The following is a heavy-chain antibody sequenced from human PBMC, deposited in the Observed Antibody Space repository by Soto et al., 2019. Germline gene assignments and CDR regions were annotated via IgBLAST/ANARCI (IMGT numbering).Heavy chain of an antibody. CDR1: GVSISSSSYY. J-gene: IGHJ4*02. Sequence: SETLSLTCTVSGVSISSSSYYWGWIRQPPGKGLEWIGSIYYSGSTYYNPSLKSRVTISVDTSKNQFSLKLSSVTAADTAVYYCARQATSIFGVVSIDYWGQGTLVTVSS. D-gene: IGHD3-3*01. V-gene: IGHV4-39*01. CDR3: ARQATSIFGVVSIDY. CDR2: IYYSGST.